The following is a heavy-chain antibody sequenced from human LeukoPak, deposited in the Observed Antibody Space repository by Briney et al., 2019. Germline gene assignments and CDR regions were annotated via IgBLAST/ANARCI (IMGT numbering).Heavy chain of an antibody. CDR2: INPNSGGT. V-gene: IGHV1-2*02. D-gene: IGHD2-2*01. Sequence: GSSVKVSCKASGGTFSSYAISWVRQAPGQGLEWMGWINPNSGGTNYAQKFQGRVTMTRDTSISTAYMELSRLRSDDTAVYYCARGVDCSSTSCYYYYMDVWGKGTTVTVSS. J-gene: IGHJ6*03. CDR3: ARGVDCSSTSCYYYYMDV. CDR1: GGTFSSYA.